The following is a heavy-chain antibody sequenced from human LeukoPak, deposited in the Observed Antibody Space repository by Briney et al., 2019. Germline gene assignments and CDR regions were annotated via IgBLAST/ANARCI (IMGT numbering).Heavy chain of an antibody. CDR2: IYHSGCT. CDR1: GGSISSGGYS. Sequence: SQTLSLTCAVSGGSISSGGYSWSWIRQPPGKGLEWIGYIYHSGCTYYNPSLKSRVTISVDRSKNQFSLKLSSVTAADTAVYYCARAAYYYDSSGYNEYYFDYWGQGTLVTVSS. CDR3: ARAAYYYDSSGYNEYYFDY. D-gene: IGHD3-22*01. J-gene: IGHJ4*02. V-gene: IGHV4-30-2*01.